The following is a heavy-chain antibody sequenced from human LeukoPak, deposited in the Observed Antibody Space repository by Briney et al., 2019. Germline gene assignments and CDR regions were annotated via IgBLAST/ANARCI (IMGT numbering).Heavy chain of an antibody. Sequence: GGSLRLSCVGSGFTFRSHAMSWVRQAPEKGLEFVSGIYENGGTTYYADSVKGRFSISRDNSKNTLYLQMNSLRAEDTAVYYCAKEVGRLPGIAAAVVDPWGQGTLVTVSS. CDR2: IYENGGTT. CDR1: GFTFRSHA. V-gene: IGHV3-23*01. CDR3: AKEVGRLPGIAAAVVDP. J-gene: IGHJ5*02. D-gene: IGHD6-13*01.